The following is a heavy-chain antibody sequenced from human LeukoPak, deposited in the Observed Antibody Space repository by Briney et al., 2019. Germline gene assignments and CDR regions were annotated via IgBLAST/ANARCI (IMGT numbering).Heavy chain of an antibody. Sequence: SETLSLTCTVSGGSISSYYWSWIRQPPGKGLEWIGYIYYSGSTNYNPSLKSRVTISVDTSKNQFSLKLSSMTAADTAVYYCARQIGVGGDYYDWFDPWGQGTLVTVSS. CDR2: IYYSGST. D-gene: IGHD4-17*01. J-gene: IGHJ5*02. CDR3: ARQIGVGGDYYDWFDP. CDR1: GGSISSYY. V-gene: IGHV4-59*08.